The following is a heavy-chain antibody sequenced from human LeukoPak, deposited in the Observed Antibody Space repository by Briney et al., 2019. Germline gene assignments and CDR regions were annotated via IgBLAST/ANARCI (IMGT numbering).Heavy chain of an antibody. CDR3: TTDLLRWEITRGC. V-gene: IGHV3-15*01. CDR1: GFTFTNAW. Sequence: PGGSLRLSCAASGFTFTNAWMGWVRQAPGGVLEWVGRIKRQNYGGTTDYSEGAKASFPIQSDGSKNTLYLQLKSLDTEDTAVYYWTTDLLRWEITRGCWGHGTLVTVSS. D-gene: IGHD4-23*01. J-gene: IGHJ4*01. CDR2: IKRQNYGGTT.